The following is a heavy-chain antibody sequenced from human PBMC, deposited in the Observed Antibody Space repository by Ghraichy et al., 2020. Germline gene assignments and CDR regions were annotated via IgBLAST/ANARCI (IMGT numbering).Heavy chain of an antibody. V-gene: IGHV3-72*01. CDR2: SRNKPNSYST. J-gene: IGHJ6*03. CDR1: GFTFSVHY. CDR3: ARGSASSSYYYYYMDV. Sequence: GGSLRLSCAASGFTFSVHYMEWVRQAPGKGLEWVGRSRNKPNSYSTEYDASVEGRFTISRDDSKTSVYLQMNSLKTEDTAVYYCARGSASSSYYYYYMDVWGKGTTVTVSS. D-gene: IGHD1-26*01.